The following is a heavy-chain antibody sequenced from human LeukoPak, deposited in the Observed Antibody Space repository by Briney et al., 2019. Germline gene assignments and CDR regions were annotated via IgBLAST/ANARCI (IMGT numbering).Heavy chain of an antibody. J-gene: IGHJ4*02. V-gene: IGHV1-24*01. CDR3: ASKYYYGSGVGY. CDR1: GYTLTELS. D-gene: IGHD3-10*01. Sequence: GASVKVSCKVSGYTLTELSMHWVRQAPGKGLEWMGGFDPEDGETIYAQKFQGRVTMTEDTSTDTAYMELSSLRSEDTAVYYCASKYYYGSGVGYWGQGTLVTVSS. CDR2: FDPEDGET.